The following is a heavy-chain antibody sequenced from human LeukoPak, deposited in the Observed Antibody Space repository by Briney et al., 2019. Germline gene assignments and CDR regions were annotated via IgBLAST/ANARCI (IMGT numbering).Heavy chain of an antibody. CDR2: IYPGDSDT. J-gene: IGHJ6*04. Sequence: SGESLKISCKGSGYSSTSYWIGWVRRMPGKGLEWMGIIYPGDSDTRYSPSFQGQVTISADKSISTAYLQWSSLKASDTAMYYCARGAYDILTGYGMDVWGKGTTVTVSS. CDR1: GYSSTSYW. V-gene: IGHV5-51*01. CDR3: ARGAYDILTGYGMDV. D-gene: IGHD3-9*01.